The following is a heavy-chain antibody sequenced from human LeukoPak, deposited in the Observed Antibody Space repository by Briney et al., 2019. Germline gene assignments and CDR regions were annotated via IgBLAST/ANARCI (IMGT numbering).Heavy chain of an antibody. CDR3: ATRDCSGGGCYYY. J-gene: IGHJ4*02. V-gene: IGHV4-31*03. CDR2: IYYSGST. Sequence: SETLSLTCTVSGGCISSGGYYWSWIRQHPGKGLEWIGYIYYSGSTYYNPSLRSRVTISVDTSTNQFSLRLSSVTAADTAVYYCATRDCSGGGCYYYWGQGTLVTVSS. D-gene: IGHD2-15*01. CDR1: GGCISSGGYY.